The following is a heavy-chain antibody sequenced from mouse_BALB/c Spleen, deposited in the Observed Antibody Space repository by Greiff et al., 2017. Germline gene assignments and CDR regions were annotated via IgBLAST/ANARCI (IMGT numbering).Heavy chain of an antibody. CDR3: ARRGYYDYGFAY. V-gene: IGHV1S56*01. CDR1: GYTFTSYY. CDR2: INPGNVNT. D-gene: IGHD2-4*01. J-gene: IGHJ3*01. Sequence: VQLQESGPELVKPGASVRISCKASGYTFTSYYIHWVKQRPGQGLEWIGWINPGNVNTKYNEKFKGKATLTADKSSSTAYMQLSSLTSEDSAVYFCARRGYYDYGFAYWGQGTLVTVSA.